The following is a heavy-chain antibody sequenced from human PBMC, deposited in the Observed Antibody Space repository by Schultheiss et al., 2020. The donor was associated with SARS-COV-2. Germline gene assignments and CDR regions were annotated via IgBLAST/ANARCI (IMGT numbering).Heavy chain of an antibody. Sequence: SETLSLTCAVSGGSISSNNWWSWVRQPPGKGLEWIGEIYHSGSTNYNPSLKSRVTISVDKSKNQFSLKLSSVTAADTAVYYCARDSEDGETLNTLNYWGQGTLVTVSS. CDR3: ARDSEDGETLNTLNY. J-gene: IGHJ4*02. CDR1: GGSISSNNW. CDR2: IYHSGST. D-gene: IGHD3-10*01. V-gene: IGHV4-4*02.